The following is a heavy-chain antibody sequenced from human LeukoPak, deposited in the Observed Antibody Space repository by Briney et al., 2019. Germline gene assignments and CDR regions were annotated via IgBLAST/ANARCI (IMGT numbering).Heavy chain of an antibody. V-gene: IGHV3-23*01. J-gene: IGHJ4*02. CDR2: ISGGGGST. CDR1: GFTFSSYA. D-gene: IGHD6-19*01. CDR3: AKDRGQWLTQTDC. Sequence: GGSLRLSCAASGFTFSSYAMSWVRQAPGKGLEWVSGISGGGGSTYYADSVKGRFTISRDNSKNTLYLQINSPRAEDTAVYYCAKDRGQWLTQTDCWGQGTLVTVSS.